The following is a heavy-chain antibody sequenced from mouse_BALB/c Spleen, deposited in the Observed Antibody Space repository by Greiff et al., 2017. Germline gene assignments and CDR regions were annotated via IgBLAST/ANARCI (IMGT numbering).Heavy chain of an antibody. CDR1: GYTFTSYW. D-gene: IGHD2-1*01. Sequence: QVQLQQPGAELVRPGASVKLSCTASGYTFTSYWLNWVKQRPEQGLEWIGRIDPYDSETHYNQKFKDKAILTVDKSSSTAYKQLSNLTSEDSAVYSCARWGCGGNYGDLDVWGAGTTVTVSS. J-gene: IGHJ1*01. CDR2: IDPYDSET. V-gene: IGHV1-52*01. CDR3: ARWGCGGNYGDLDV.